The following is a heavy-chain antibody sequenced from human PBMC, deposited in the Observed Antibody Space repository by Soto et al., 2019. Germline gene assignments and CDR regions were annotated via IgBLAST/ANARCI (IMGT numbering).Heavy chain of an antibody. CDR1: GFTFSSYS. V-gene: IGHV3-21*01. J-gene: IGHJ5*02. CDR3: ARDRVGATSNWFDP. D-gene: IGHD1-26*01. CDR2: ISSSSSYI. Sequence: PGGSMRLSCAASGFTFSSYSMNWVRQAPGKGLEWVSSISSSSSYIYYADSVKGRFTISRDNAKNSLYLQMNSLRAEDTAVYYCARDRVGATSNWFDPWGQGTLVTVSS.